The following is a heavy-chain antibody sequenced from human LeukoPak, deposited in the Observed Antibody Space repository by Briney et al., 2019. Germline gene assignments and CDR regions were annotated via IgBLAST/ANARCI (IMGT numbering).Heavy chain of an antibody. V-gene: IGHV1-18*01. Sequence: ASVKVSCKASGYTFISYGITWVRQAPGQGLEWMGWISPYTTKTNYAQSLQGRVTMTTDTSTSTAYMELRSLRSDDTAVYYCARLGAQYYDILTGPEVENWFDPWGQGTLVTVSS. J-gene: IGHJ5*02. CDR3: ARLGAQYYDILTGPEVENWFDP. D-gene: IGHD3-9*01. CDR2: ISPYTTKT. CDR1: GYTFISYG.